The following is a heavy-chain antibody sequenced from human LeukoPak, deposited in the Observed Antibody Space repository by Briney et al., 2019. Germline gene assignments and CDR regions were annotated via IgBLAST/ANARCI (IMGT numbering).Heavy chain of an antibody. J-gene: IGHJ4*02. CDR1: GYAFTGYY. CDR3: ARGGYNGPNPAYAF. Sequence: ASVTVSCQASGYAFTGYYIHWMRQAPGQGLEWMGCIGPYRGDTDYAQKFQGRVTMTRDTSINTAYLEVRWLTFDDTALYFCARGGYNGPNPAYAFWGQGTLVTVSS. D-gene: IGHD4/OR15-4a*01. V-gene: IGHV1-2*02. CDR2: IGPYRGDT.